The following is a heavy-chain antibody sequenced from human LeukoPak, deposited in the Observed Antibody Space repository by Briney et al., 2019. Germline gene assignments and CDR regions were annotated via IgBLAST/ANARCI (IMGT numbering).Heavy chain of an antibody. CDR2: ISSSSTYI. CDR1: GFTFSSYS. Sequence: GGSLRLSCVASGFTFSSYSINWVRQAPGKGLEWVSSISSSSTYIYYADSVKGRSTISGDNDNNSLSLQMTRQRAEDTAVYLCARDLLVDYCDVGPVVAVSS. V-gene: IGHV3-21*01. J-gene: IGHJ4*02. CDR3: ARDLLVDY.